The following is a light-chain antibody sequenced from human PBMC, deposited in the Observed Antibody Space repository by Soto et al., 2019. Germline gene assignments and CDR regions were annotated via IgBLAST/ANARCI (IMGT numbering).Light chain of an antibody. V-gene: IGLV2-14*01. J-gene: IGLJ1*01. CDR1: SSDVGGYNY. CDR3: SSYTSSSTDV. Sequence: QSALTQPASVSGSPGQSITISCTGTSSDVGGYNYVSWYQQHPGKAPKLMIYDVSNRPSGVSNRFSGSTSVNTSSLTISGLQAEDEADYYCSSYTSSSTDVFGTGTKLTVL. CDR2: DVS.